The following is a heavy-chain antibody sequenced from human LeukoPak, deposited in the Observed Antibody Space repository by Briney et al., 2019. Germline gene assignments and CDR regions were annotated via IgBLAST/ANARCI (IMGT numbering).Heavy chain of an antibody. V-gene: IGHV5-51*01. Sequence: GESLKISCKASGYTFTKYWIAWVRLRPGKGLEWMGIIWPGDSDARYTPSFQGQVTISADNSIDTAYLQWSTLKASDTAMYYCARPTMTSPYDTFDFWGQGTMVTVSS. CDR2: IWPGDSDA. D-gene: IGHD5-24*01. CDR1: GYTFTKYW. CDR3: ARPTMTSPYDTFDF. J-gene: IGHJ3*01.